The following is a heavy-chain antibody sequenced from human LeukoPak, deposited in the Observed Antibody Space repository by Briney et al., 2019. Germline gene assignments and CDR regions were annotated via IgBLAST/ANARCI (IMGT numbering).Heavy chain of an antibody. Sequence: PGGSLRLPCAASGFTFSSYSMNWVRQAPGKGLEWVSAISSDSNYIYYGDSVKGRFTVSRDNAKNSLHLQMNSLRAEDTAVYYCTRNFKRYFDYWGQGTLVSVYS. CDR2: ISSDSNYI. D-gene: IGHD3-3*01. J-gene: IGHJ4*02. V-gene: IGHV3-21*01. CDR1: GFTFSSYS. CDR3: TRNFKRYFDY.